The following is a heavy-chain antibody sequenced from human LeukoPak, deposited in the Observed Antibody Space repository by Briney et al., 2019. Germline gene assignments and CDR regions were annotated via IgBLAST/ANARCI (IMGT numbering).Heavy chain of an antibody. CDR2: IVPIFGST. V-gene: IGHV1-69*13. Sequence: SVKVSCKASGYTFTSYGISWVRQAPGQALEWMGGIVPIFGSTNYAQNFQGRVTLTADESTTTAYMELSSLRSDDTAVYYCARFTEDGFDIWGQGTMVTVSS. J-gene: IGHJ3*02. CDR1: GYTFTSYG. CDR3: ARFTEDGFDI.